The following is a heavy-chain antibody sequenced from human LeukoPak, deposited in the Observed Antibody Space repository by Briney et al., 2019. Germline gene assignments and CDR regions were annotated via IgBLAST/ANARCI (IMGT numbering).Heavy chain of an antibody. J-gene: IGHJ5*02. CDR3: ARGDYDFWSAGGNWFDP. Sequence: GGSLTLSCAASGFTFSSYSMNGVRQAPGKALEWVSSISSSSSYIYYADSVKGRFTISRDNAKNSLYLQMNSLRAEDTAVYYCARGDYDFWSAGGNWFDPWGQGTLATVSS. V-gene: IGHV3-21*01. CDR1: GFTFSSYS. CDR2: ISSSSSYI. D-gene: IGHD3-3*01.